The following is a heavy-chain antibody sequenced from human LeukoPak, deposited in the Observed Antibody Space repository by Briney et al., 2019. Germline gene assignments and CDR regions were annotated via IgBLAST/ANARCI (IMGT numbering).Heavy chain of an antibody. CDR2: IYNDANT. Sequence: GGSLRLSCAVSGFTVSTNHMSWVRQAPGKGLEGVSVIYNDANTYYTDSVKGRFTISRDNSKNTVFLQMNSLRAEDTAVYYCARDREVVTAKAQMDVWGKGTTVTVSS. J-gene: IGHJ6*04. CDR3: ARDREVVTAKAQMDV. CDR1: GFTVSTNH. D-gene: IGHD2-21*02. V-gene: IGHV3-53*01.